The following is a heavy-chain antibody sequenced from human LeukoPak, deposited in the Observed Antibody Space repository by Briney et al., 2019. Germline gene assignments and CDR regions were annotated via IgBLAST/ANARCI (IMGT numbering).Heavy chain of an antibody. Sequence: PSETLSLTCTVSGGSIGNYYWSWTRQPPGKGLEWIGYVYSSGYTNYNPSLKSRVTISVDTSNNQFSLRLSSVTAADTAVYYCARLTRFVSGVLNPLDSWGQGTLVTVSS. D-gene: IGHD2-15*01. J-gene: IGHJ4*02. CDR3: ARLTRFVSGVLNPLDS. CDR2: VYSSGYT. V-gene: IGHV4-59*08. CDR1: GGSIGNYY.